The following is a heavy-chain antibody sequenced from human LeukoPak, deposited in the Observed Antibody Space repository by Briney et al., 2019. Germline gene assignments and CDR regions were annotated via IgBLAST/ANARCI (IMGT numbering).Heavy chain of an antibody. D-gene: IGHD1-26*01. CDR2: ISGSGGGT. J-gene: IGHJ4*02. CDR1: GFTFSSYA. Sequence: GGSLRLSCAASGFTFSSYAMSWVRQAPGKGLEWVSAISGSGGGTYYADSVKGRFTISRDNSKNTLYLQMNSLRAEDTAVYYCATPAYRDRGGFEYWGQGTLVTVSS. V-gene: IGHV3-23*01. CDR3: ATPAYRDRGGFEY.